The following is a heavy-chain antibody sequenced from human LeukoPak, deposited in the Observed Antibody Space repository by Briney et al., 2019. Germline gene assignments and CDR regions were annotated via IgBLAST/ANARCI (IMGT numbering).Heavy chain of an antibody. CDR2: ISGSGGST. CDR1: GFTFSSYA. CDR3: AKEGYDDFWSGYYPPPGAFDI. J-gene: IGHJ3*02. V-gene: IGHV3-23*01. D-gene: IGHD3-3*01. Sequence: GGSLRLSCAASGFTFSSYAMSWVRQAPGKGLEWVSAISGSGGSTYYADSVKGRFTISRDNSKNTLYLQMNSLRAEDTAAYYCAKEGYDDFWSGYYPPPGAFDIWGQGTMVTVSS.